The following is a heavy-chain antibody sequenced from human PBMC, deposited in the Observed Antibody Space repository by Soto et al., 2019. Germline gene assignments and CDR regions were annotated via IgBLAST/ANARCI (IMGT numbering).Heavy chain of an antibody. Sequence: SVKVSCKTSGYAFPQYVINWVRQAPGHGLEWMGFSTQTGNTNYAKNSQGRVVWTTDTSSATAYMEVTRLRSDDTAVYYCARSGEHPLAYWG. J-gene: IGHJ4*01. V-gene: IGHV1-18*01. D-gene: IGHD1-26*01. CDR2: STQTGNT. CDR1: GYAFPQYV. CDR3: ARSGEHPLAY.